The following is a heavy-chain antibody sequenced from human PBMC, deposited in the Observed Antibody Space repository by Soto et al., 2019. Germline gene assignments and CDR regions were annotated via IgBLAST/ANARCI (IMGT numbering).Heavy chain of an antibody. D-gene: IGHD6-13*01. Sequence: ASVKVSCKDSGYTFTSNGSSWVRQAPGQGLEWMGWISAYNGNTNYAQKLQGRVTMTTDTSTSTAYMELRSLRSDDTAVYYCARGLAAADPFDYWGQGTLVTVSS. V-gene: IGHV1-18*01. J-gene: IGHJ4*02. CDR3: ARGLAAADPFDY. CDR2: ISAYNGNT. CDR1: GYTFTSNG.